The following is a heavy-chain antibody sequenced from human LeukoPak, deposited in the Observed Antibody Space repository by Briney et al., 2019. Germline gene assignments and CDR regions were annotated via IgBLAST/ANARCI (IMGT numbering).Heavy chain of an antibody. CDR3: TTAPGGNRLY. CDR1: GIRFSDAW. V-gene: IGHV3-15*01. CDR2: IKSETNGETI. Sequence: GGSLRLSCAASGIRFSDAWMRWVRQAPGKGLEWVGRIKSETNGETIDYAAPVKVRFTISRDDSTNRLYLQMNSLKTEDAAIYYCTTAPGGNRLYWGQGTLVTVSS. J-gene: IGHJ4*02. D-gene: IGHD3-16*01.